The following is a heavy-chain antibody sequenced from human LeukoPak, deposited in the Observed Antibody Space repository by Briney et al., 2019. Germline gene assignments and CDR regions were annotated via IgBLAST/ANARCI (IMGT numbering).Heavy chain of an antibody. Sequence: GGSLSLFCAASGLTFSSYGMQWVRQAPGRGLGWVAVISYDGSNKYYADSVKGRFTISRDNSKNTLYLQMNSLRAEDTAVYYWARRGYSGYVDYWGQGTLVTVSS. D-gene: IGHD5-12*01. CDR2: ISYDGSNK. CDR1: GLTFSSYG. V-gene: IGHV3-30*03. CDR3: ARRGYSGYVDY. J-gene: IGHJ4*02.